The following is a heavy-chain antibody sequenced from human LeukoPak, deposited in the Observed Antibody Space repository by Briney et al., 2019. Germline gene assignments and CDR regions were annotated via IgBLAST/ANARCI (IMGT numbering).Heavy chain of an antibody. J-gene: IGHJ4*02. V-gene: IGHV3-23*01. D-gene: IGHD3-10*01. Sequence: GGSLRLSCAASGFTFNNYAMSWVRQAPGKGLEWVSAISGGGGSTYYADSVKGRFTISRDNSKNTLYLQMNSLRAEDTAVYYCAKGFRITMVRGAYDYWGQGTLVTVSS. CDR1: GFTFNNYA. CDR3: AKGFRITMVRGAYDY. CDR2: ISGGGGST.